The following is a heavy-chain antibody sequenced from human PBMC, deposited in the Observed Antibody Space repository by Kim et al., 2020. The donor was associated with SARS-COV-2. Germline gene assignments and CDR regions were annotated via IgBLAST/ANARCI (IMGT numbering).Heavy chain of an antibody. D-gene: IGHD3-10*01. J-gene: IGHJ6*02. CDR1: GGSISSSSYY. Sequence: SETLSLTCTVSGGSISSSSYYWGWIRQPPGKGLEWIGSIYYSGSTYYNPSLKSRVTISVDTSKNQFSLKLSSVTAADTAVYYCARPGPGSGSYYPYYYGMDVWGQGTTVTVSS. V-gene: IGHV4-39*07. CDR3: ARPGPGSGSYYPYYYGMDV. CDR2: IYYSGST.